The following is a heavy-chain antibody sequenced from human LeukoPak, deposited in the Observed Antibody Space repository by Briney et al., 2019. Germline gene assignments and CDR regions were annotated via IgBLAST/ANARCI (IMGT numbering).Heavy chain of an antibody. Sequence: SQTLSLTCTVSGGSISSYYWSWIRQPPGKGLEWIGYIFYTGSTNYNPSLKSRVTISVLTSKNRFSLKLSSVTAADTAVYYCAREGFGYSGYDSYYYYMDVWGKGTTVTVSS. D-gene: IGHD5-12*01. V-gene: IGHV4-59*12. J-gene: IGHJ6*03. CDR3: AREGFGYSGYDSYYYYMDV. CDR1: GGSISSYY. CDR2: IFYTGST.